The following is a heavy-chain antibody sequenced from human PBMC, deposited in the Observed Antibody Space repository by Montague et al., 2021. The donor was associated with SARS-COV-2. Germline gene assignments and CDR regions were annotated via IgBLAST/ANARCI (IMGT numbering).Heavy chain of an antibody. V-gene: IGHV4-59*01. D-gene: IGHD3-22*01. CDR3: VREGRSSAYAMDC. CDR1: GASMSGFY. CDR2: IYSSGST. Sequence: SETLSLTCTVSGASMSGFYWGWVRQPPGKGPEWIGNIYSSGSTHYNPSLKSRVTISVDTSKSQFSLRLTSVTAADTAVYYCVREGRSSAYAMDCWGQGTLVTVSS. J-gene: IGHJ4*02.